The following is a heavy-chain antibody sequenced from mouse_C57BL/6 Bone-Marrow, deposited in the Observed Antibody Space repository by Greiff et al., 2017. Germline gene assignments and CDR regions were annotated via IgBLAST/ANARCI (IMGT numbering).Heavy chain of an antibody. CDR2: IVPGNGDT. CDR3: TPCYYGSSYGY. CDR1: GFNFKDDY. J-gene: IGHJ2*01. V-gene: IGHV14-4*01. D-gene: IGHD1-1*01. Sequence: EVQLQQSGAELVRPGASVKLSCTASGFNFKDDYMHWVKQRPEQGLEWIGWIVPGNGDTKYDAKFKGKATITADTSSTTAYLQLSSLTSEDTAVYYCTPCYYGSSYGYWGQGTTLTVSS.